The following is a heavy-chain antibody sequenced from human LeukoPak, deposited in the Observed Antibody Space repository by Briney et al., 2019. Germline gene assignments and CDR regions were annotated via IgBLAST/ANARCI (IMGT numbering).Heavy chain of an antibody. J-gene: IGHJ5*01. CDR2: INSDGSTT. V-gene: IGHV3-11*04. CDR3: ASLPRGPFNWVDY. D-gene: IGHD3-10*01. CDR1: GFTFSDYY. Sequence: PGGSLRLSCAASGFTFSDYYMSWIRQAPGKGLEWVSRINSDGSTTSYADSVKGRFTISRDNAKNSLYLQMNSLRAEDTAVYYCASLPRGPFNWVDYWGQGTLVTVSS.